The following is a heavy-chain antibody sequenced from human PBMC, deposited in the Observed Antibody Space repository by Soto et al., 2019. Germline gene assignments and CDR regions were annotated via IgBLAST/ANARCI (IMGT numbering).Heavy chain of an antibody. D-gene: IGHD3-10*01. CDR3: ASRWGGEFLYCFDV. Sequence: GASVKVSCKASGYTFTSYGISWVRQAPGQGLEWMGWISVYNGNTNYAQKLQGRVTMTTDTSTSTAYMELRSLRSDDTAVYYCASRWGGEFLYCFDVWAQGTTVTVSS. J-gene: IGHJ6*01. CDR2: ISVYNGNT. CDR1: GYTFTSYG. V-gene: IGHV1-18*01.